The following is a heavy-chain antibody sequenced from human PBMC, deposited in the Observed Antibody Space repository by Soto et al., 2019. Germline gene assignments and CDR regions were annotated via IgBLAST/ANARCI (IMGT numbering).Heavy chain of an antibody. Sequence: QVQLVESGGGVVQPGRSLRLSCAASGFTFSSYGMHWVRQAPGKGLEWVAVIWYDGSNKYYADSVKGRFTISRDNSKNTLYLQMNSLRAEDTAVYYCAREYCGGDCYYDAFDIWGQGTMVTVSS. V-gene: IGHV3-33*01. CDR2: IWYDGSNK. D-gene: IGHD2-21*02. J-gene: IGHJ3*02. CDR1: GFTFSSYG. CDR3: AREYCGGDCYYDAFDI.